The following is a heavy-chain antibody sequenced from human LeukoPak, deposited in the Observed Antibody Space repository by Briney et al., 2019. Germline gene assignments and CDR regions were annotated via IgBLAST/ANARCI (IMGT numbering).Heavy chain of an antibody. CDR2: ISGYNGKT. Sequence: VASVKLSCKASGYTFTSYGITWVRQAPGQGLEWMGWISGYNGKTKYAQKLQDRFTMTTDTSTTTAYMQLSSLRADDTAVYYCERAGAVVDNWFDPWGQGTLVTVSS. D-gene: IGHD2-15*01. CDR1: GYTFTSYG. J-gene: IGHJ5*02. V-gene: IGHV1-18*01. CDR3: ERAGAVVDNWFDP.